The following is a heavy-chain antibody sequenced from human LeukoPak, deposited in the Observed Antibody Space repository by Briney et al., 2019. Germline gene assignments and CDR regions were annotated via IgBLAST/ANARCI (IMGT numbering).Heavy chain of an antibody. D-gene: IGHD3-3*01. Sequence: GGSLRLSCAASGFTFSNYWMSWVRQAPGKGLEWVANIQQDGSEKYYVDSVKGRFTISRDNAKNSLYLQMNSLRAEDTAVYYCARDPLRFLEEAPSWFDPWGQGTLVTVSS. J-gene: IGHJ5*02. CDR2: IQQDGSEK. CDR1: GFTFSNYW. V-gene: IGHV3-7*01. CDR3: ARDPLRFLEEAPSWFDP.